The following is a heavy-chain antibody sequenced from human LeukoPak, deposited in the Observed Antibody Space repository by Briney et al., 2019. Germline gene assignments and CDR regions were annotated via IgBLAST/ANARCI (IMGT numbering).Heavy chain of an antibody. J-gene: IGHJ6*03. V-gene: IGHV3-53*01. CDR2: IYSGGST. CDR3: ARDTEGSVDYYYMDV. Sequence: GGSLRLSCAASGFTVSSNYMSWARQAPGKGLEWVSVIYSGGSTYYADSVKGRFTISRDNSKNTLYLKMNSLRAEDTAVYYCARDTEGSVDYYYMDVWGKGTTVTVSS. CDR1: GFTVSSNY.